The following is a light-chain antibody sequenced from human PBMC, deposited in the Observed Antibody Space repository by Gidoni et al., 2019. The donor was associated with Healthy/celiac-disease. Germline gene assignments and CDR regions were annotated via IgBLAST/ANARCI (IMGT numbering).Light chain of an antibody. J-gene: IGLJ3*02. CDR2: GNS. CDR3: QSYDSSLSGWV. V-gene: IGLV1-40*01. Sequence: QSVLTQPHSGSGAPGQRVTISCTGSSSNIGAGYDVHWYQPLPGTAPKLLIYGNSNRPSGVPDRFSGSKSGTSASLAITGLQAEDEADYYCQSYDSSLSGWVFGGGTKLTVL. CDR1: SSNIGAGYD.